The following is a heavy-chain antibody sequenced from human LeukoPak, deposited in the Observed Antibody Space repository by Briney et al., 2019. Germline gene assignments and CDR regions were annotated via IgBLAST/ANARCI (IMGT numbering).Heavy chain of an antibody. CDR1: GGTFSSYA. V-gene: IGHV1-69*04. CDR2: IIPIVGIA. J-gene: IGHJ6*02. CDR3: ARERNRIPHYYYYSGMDV. Sequence: SVKVSCKASGGTFSSYAISWVRQAPGQGLEWMGRIIPIVGIANYAQKFQGRVTITADKSTSTAYKELSSLRSEDTAVYYCARERNRIPHYYYYSGMDVWGQGTTVTVSS.